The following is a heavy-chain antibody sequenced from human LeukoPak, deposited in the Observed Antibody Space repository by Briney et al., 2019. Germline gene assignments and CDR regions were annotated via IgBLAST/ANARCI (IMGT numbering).Heavy chain of an antibody. V-gene: IGHV3-73*01. Sequence: GGSLRLSCAGSGFTFSGSAIHWVRQASGKGLEWVGRIRSNYATTYAASMKGRFTISRDDSQNTAYLQINSLKTEDTAVYYCTRLYDGSGTYYNGDYWGQGTLVTVSS. CDR2: IRSNYAT. D-gene: IGHD3-10*01. J-gene: IGHJ4*02. CDR1: GFTFSGSA. CDR3: TRLYDGSGTYYNGDY.